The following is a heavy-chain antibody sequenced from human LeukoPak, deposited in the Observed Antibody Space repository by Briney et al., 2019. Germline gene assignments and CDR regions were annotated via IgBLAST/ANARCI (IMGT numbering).Heavy chain of an antibody. CDR3: TTVFWRAYGDYEMYYFDY. CDR2: ISYDGSNK. J-gene: IGHJ4*02. D-gene: IGHD4-17*01. Sequence: GGSLRLSCAGAGFTFSNYGMSWVRQAPGKGLEWVAVISYDGSNKYYADSVKGRFTISRDNSKNTLYLQMNSLRAEDTAVYYCTTVFWRAYGDYEMYYFDYWGQGTLVTVSS. CDR1: GFTFSNYG. V-gene: IGHV3-30*03.